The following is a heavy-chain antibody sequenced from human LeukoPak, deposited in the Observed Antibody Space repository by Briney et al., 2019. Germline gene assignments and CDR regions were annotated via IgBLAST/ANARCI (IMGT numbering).Heavy chain of an antibody. Sequence: SETLSLTCTVSGGSISSYYWSWIRQPPGKGLEWIGYIYYSGGTNYNPSLKSRVTISVDTSKNQFSLKLSSVTAADTAVYYCARLSSTVVTAVDYWGQGTLVTVSS. CDR3: ARLSSTVVTAVDY. J-gene: IGHJ4*02. V-gene: IGHV4-59*08. CDR1: GGSISSYY. D-gene: IGHD4-23*01. CDR2: IYYSGGT.